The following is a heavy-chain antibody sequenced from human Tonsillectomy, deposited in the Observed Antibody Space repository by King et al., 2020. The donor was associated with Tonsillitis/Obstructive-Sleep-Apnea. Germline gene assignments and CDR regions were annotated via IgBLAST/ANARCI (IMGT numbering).Heavy chain of an antibody. Sequence: TLKESGPTLVKPTQTLTLTCTFSGFSLSTSGVGVGWIRQPPGKALEWLALIYWDDDKRYRPSLKSRLTITKDTSKNQVVLTMTNMDPVDTATYYCARNGTPQNGFYWGQGTLVTVSS. CDR1: GFSLSTSGVG. J-gene: IGHJ4*02. CDR3: ARNGTPQNGFY. CDR2: IYWDDDK. D-gene: IGHD1-14*01. V-gene: IGHV2-5*02.